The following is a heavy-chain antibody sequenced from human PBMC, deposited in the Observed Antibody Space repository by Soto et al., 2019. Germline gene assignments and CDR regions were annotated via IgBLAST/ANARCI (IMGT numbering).Heavy chain of an antibody. J-gene: IGHJ6*02. D-gene: IGHD1-26*01. CDR1: GYTFTSYD. CDR3: ARGALGASSVEDIMNTAKQYYTMDV. V-gene: IGHV1-8*01. CDR2: VNHNKGDT. Sequence: ASVKVSCKASGYTFTSYDINWVRQAPGQGLEWMGWVNHNKGDTASAQKFQGRVTVSSNTSISTAYLELAGLTSEDTAVYYCARGALGASSVEDIMNTAKQYYTMDVWGQGTTVTVSS.